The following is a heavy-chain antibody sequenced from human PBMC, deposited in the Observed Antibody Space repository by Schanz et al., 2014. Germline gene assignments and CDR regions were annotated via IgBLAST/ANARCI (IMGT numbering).Heavy chain of an antibody. CDR3: ARTASHDVWRGYIPHYAFDL. CDR2: IDPNSGGT. CDR1: GNTLSAYY. J-gene: IGHJ3*01. D-gene: IGHD3-3*01. V-gene: IGHV1-2*02. Sequence: QVQLVQSGADVKKPGASVKVSCKASGNTLSAYYIHWIRQATGQGLEWMGWIDPNSGGTNYAQKFQGRVTMTSDTSITTVYMEVNSLTSDDTAVFYCARTASHDVWRGYIPHYAFDLWGQGTVVIVSS.